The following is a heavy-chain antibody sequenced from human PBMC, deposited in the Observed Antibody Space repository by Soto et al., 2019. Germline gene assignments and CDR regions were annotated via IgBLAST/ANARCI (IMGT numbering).Heavy chain of an antibody. Sequence: GGSLRLSCAASGFTFSNSWMSWVRQAPGKGLEWVANIKEDGSEKDYVDPVKGRFTITRDNAKNSLYLQMNNLRAEDTAVYFCTRKRFGMDVWGQGTTVTVSS. CDR3: TRKRFGMDV. CDR2: IKEDGSEK. V-gene: IGHV3-7*03. CDR1: GFTFSNSW. J-gene: IGHJ6*02.